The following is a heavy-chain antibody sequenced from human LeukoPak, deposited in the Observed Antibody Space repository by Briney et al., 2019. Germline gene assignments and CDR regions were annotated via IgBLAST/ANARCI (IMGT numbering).Heavy chain of an antibody. CDR3: ASGRKELGIAARPFDY. CDR1: GGTFSSYA. Sequence: GASVKVSCKASGGTFSSYAISWVRQAPGQGLEWMGGIIPIFGTANYAQKFQGRVTITTDESTSTAYMELSSLRSEDTAVYYCASGRKELGIAARPFDYWGQGTLVTVSS. D-gene: IGHD6-6*01. V-gene: IGHV1-69*05. J-gene: IGHJ4*02. CDR2: IIPIFGTA.